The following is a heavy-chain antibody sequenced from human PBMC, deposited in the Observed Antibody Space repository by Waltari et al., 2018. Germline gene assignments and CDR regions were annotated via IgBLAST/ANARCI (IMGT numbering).Heavy chain of an antibody. Sequence: EVQLVESGGGLVQPGGSLRLSCAASGFTFSSYWMSWVRQAPGKGLEWVANIKQDGSEKYYVDSVKGRFTISGDNAKNSLYLQMNSLRAEDTAVYYCARDRVVVVAATNYYYYYMDVWGKGTTVTVSS. CDR3: ARDRVVVVAATNYYYYYMDV. V-gene: IGHV3-7*01. J-gene: IGHJ6*03. D-gene: IGHD2-15*01. CDR1: GFTFSSYW. CDR2: IKQDGSEK.